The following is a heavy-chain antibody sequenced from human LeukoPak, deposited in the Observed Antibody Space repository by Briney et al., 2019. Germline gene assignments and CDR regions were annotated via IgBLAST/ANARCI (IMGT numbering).Heavy chain of an antibody. Sequence: PGGSLRLSCAASGFTFSSYAMSWVRQAPGKGLEWVSAISGSGSSTYYADSVKGRFTISRDNSKNTLYLQMNSLRAEDTAVYYCAKDDDYYGFFSYWGQGTLVTVSS. V-gene: IGHV3-23*01. J-gene: IGHJ4*02. D-gene: IGHD1-26*01. CDR2: ISGSGSST. CDR3: AKDDDYYGFFSY. CDR1: GFTFSSYA.